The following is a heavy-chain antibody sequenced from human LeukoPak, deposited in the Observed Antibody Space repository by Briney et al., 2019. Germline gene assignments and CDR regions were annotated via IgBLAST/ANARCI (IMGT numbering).Heavy chain of an antibody. Sequence: PGGSLRLSCAASGFTVSSNEMSWVRQAPGKGLEWVTFIGYDGRNTYYADSVKGRFTISRDNSKNTLYLQMNSLRAEDTAIYYCAKDNAYYYADYWGQGTLVTVSS. D-gene: IGHD3-10*01. CDR2: IGYDGRNT. CDR3: AKDNAYYYADY. J-gene: IGHJ4*02. V-gene: IGHV3-30*02. CDR1: GFTVSSNE.